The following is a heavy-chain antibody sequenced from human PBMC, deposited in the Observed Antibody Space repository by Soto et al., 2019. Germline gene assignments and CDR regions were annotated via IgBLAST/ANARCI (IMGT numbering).Heavy chain of an antibody. V-gene: IGHV3-23*01. J-gene: IGHJ4*02. D-gene: IGHD3-16*02. CDR1: GFTFSSYA. Sequence: EVPLLESGGSLVQPGGSLRLSCAGSGFTFSSYAMAWVRQAPGKGLEWVSSIGNYGGDISYADSVKGRFTVSRDNSKNTLYLQMDSLRAEETAIYYCAKKYRRDYPFDNWGQGTLVTVSS. CDR3: AKKYRRDYPFDN. CDR2: IGNYGGDI.